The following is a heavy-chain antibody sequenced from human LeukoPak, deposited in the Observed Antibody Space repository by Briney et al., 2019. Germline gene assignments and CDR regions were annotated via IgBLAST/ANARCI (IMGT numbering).Heavy chain of an antibody. CDR3: ARMYSASYYGKSYYWFDP. J-gene: IGHJ5*02. D-gene: IGHD1-26*01. CDR2: MYSSGST. Sequence: SETLSLTCTVSGGSMTHYYWSWIRQPPGKGLEWIGYMYSSGSTNYNPSLESRVTLSLDTSKSQFSLKLRSVTAADTAIYYCARMYSASYYGKSYYWFDPWGQGTLVTVSS. V-gene: IGHV4-59*01. CDR1: GGSMTHYY.